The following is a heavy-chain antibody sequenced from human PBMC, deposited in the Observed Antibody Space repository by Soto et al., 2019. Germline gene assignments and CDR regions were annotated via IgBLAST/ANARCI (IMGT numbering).Heavy chain of an antibody. J-gene: IGHJ5*02. V-gene: IGHV4-34*01. D-gene: IGHD1-26*01. CDR1: GGSFSGYY. CDR3: ARVPYGRYYKNWFDP. CDR2: INHSGST. Sequence: QVQLQQWGAGLLKPSETLSLTCAVYGGSFSGYYWSWIRQPPGKGLEWIGEINHSGSTNYNPSLKSRVTISVDTSKNQFSLKLSSVTAADTAVHYCARVPYGRYYKNWFDPWGQGTLVTVSS.